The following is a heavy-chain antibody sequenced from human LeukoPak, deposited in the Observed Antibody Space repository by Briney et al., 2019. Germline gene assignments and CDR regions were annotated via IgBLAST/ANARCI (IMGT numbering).Heavy chain of an antibody. J-gene: IGHJ4*02. D-gene: IGHD2-21*02. V-gene: IGHV3-48*02. CDR3: VRDRDWSFDY. Sequence: GGSLRLSCAASAFTFSRYSMNWVRQAPGKGLEWVSYISHTSTIIYYADSVKGRFTISRDNAKNSVYLQVSSLRDEDTAVYYCVRDRDWSFDYWGQGALVTVSS. CDR2: ISHTSTII. CDR1: AFTFSRYS.